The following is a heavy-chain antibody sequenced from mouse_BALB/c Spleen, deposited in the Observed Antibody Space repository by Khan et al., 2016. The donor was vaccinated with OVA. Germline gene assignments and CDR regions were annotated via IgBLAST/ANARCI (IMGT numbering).Heavy chain of an antibody. CDR2: ISYSGNT. CDR3: ARTNNYDYDPFPY. CDR1: GYSITSEYT. V-gene: IGHV3-2*02. J-gene: IGHJ3*01. D-gene: IGHD2-4*01. Sequence: EVQLQESGPGLVKPSQSLSLTCTVTGYSITSEYTWNWIRQFPGNKLEWMGFISYSGNTRYNPSLKSRISITRDTSKNQFFLQLNSVTSEDTATYYCARTNNYDYDPFPYWGQGTLVTVSA.